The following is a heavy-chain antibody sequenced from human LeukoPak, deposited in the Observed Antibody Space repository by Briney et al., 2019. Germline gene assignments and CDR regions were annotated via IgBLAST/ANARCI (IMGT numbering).Heavy chain of an antibody. CDR2: ISSSGGHT. CDR3: ARDAASYCSSTSCYHLGYMDV. D-gene: IGHD2-2*01. V-gene: IGHV3-21*01. CDR1: GFTFNNYG. J-gene: IGHJ6*03. Sequence: GGSLRLSCAASGFTFNNYGMTWVRQAPGKGLEWVSSISSSGGHTFYSDSVKGRFTISRDNAKNSLYLQMNSLRAEDTAVYYCARDAASYCSSTSCYHLGYMDVWGKGTTVTVSS.